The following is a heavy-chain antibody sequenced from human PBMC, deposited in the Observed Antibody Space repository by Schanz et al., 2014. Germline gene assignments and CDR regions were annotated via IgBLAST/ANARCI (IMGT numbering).Heavy chain of an antibody. CDR3: ARETTIITGGAFDV. D-gene: IGHD3-9*01. V-gene: IGHV1-46*01. J-gene: IGHJ3*01. CDR1: GYTFTSYY. CDR2: INPSVGNT. Sequence: QVQLVQSGAEVKKPGASVKVSCEASGYTFTSYYIHWFRQAPGQGLEWMGLINPSVGNTNYAQKFRGRVTMTRDTSTSTVYMELSSLRSEDTAVYYCARETTIITGGAFDVWGQGTMVTVS.